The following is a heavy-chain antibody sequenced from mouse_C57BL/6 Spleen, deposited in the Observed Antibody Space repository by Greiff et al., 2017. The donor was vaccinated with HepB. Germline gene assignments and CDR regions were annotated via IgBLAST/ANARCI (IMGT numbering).Heavy chain of an antibody. Sequence: EVQLQESGGGLVQPKGSLKLSCAASGFSFNTYAMNWVRQAPGKGLEWVARIRSKSNNYATYYADSVKDRFTISRDDSESMLYLQMNNLKTEDTAMYYCVRCLGYDLYAMDYWGQGTSVTVSS. CDR1: GFSFNTYA. CDR2: IRSKSNNYAT. V-gene: IGHV10-1*01. D-gene: IGHD2-2*01. J-gene: IGHJ4*01. CDR3: VRCLGYDLYAMDY.